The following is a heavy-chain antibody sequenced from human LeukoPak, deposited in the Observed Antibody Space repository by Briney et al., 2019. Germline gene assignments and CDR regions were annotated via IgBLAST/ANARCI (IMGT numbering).Heavy chain of an antibody. CDR1: GGSISSYY. CDR2: IYTSGST. D-gene: IGHD3-22*01. Sequence: SETLPLTCTVSGGSISSYYWSWIRQPAGKGLEWIGRIYTSGSTNYNPSLKSRVTMSVDTSKNQFSLKLSSVTAADTAVYYCARSPYDSSGYYVIFDYWGQGTLVTVSS. J-gene: IGHJ4*02. V-gene: IGHV4-4*07. CDR3: ARSPYDSSGYYVIFDY.